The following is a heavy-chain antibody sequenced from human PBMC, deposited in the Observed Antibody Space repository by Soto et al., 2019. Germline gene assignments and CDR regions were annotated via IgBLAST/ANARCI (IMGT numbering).Heavy chain of an antibody. J-gene: IGHJ4*02. CDR1: GYSFAGYW. Sequence: ESLKISCKGSGYSFAGYWITWVRQKPGKGLEWMGRIDPSDSQTYYSPSFRGHVTISVTKSITTVFLQWSSLRASDTAMYYCARQIYDSDTGPNFQYYFDSWGQGTPVTVSS. CDR2: IDPSDSQT. V-gene: IGHV5-10-1*01. CDR3: ARQIYDSDTGPNFQYYFDS. D-gene: IGHD3-22*01.